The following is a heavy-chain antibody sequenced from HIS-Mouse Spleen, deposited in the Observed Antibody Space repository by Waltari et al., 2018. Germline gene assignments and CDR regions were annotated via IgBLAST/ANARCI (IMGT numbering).Heavy chain of an antibody. CDR1: GGTISSSSYY. D-gene: IGHD6-13*01. Sequence: QLQLQESGPGLVKPSETLSLTCTVSGGTISSSSYYGGWIRQPPGKGLEWIGSIYYSGSTYYNPFLKSRVTISVDTSKNQFSLKLSSVTAADTAVYYCAREIPYSSSWYDWYFDLWGRGTLVTVSS. CDR3: AREIPYSSSWYDWYFDL. J-gene: IGHJ2*01. V-gene: IGHV4-39*07. CDR2: IYYSGST.